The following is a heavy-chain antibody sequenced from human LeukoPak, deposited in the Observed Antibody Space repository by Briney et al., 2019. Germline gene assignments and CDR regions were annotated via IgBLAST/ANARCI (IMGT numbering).Heavy chain of an antibody. V-gene: IGHV1-46*01. D-gene: IGHD4-23*01. J-gene: IGHJ4*02. CDR2: INPSGGST. CDR1: GYRFTSYF. Sequence: ASVKVSFKASGYRFTSYFIHWVRQPPGQGLEWMGIINPSGGSTSYEQKFQGRVSITRDTSTSTVYMDLSSLRSDDTAVYYCATAKFGGNSYFDFWGQGTLVTVSS. CDR3: ATAKFGGNSYFDF.